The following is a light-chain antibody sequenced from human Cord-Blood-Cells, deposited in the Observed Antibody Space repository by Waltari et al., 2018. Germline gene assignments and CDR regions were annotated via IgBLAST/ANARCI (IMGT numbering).Light chain of an antibody. CDR1: SSDVGSYTL. CDR3: CSYAGSSTV. CDR2: EGS. J-gene: IGLJ1*01. V-gene: IGLV2-23*03. Sequence: QSALTQPASVSGSPGQSITLPFTGTSSDVGSYTLVSWYQQHSGKAPKLMIYEGSKRPSGVSNRFSGSKSGNTASLTISGLQAEDEADYYCCSYAGSSTVFGTGTKVTVL.